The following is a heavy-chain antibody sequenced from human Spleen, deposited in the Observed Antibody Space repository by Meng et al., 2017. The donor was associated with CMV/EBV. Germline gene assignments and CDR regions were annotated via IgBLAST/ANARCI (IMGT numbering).Heavy chain of an antibody. CDR2: ISSSSSYI. J-gene: IGHJ4*02. V-gene: IGHV3-21*04. D-gene: IGHD3-10*01. Sequence: GESLKISCAASGFTFSSYAMSWVRQAPGKGLEWVSSISSSSSYIYYADSVKGRFTVSRDNSKNTLHLEMRNLTPDDTAIYYCAKEDSGLDYWGQGTLVTVSS. CDR1: GFTFSSYA. CDR3: AKEDSGLDY.